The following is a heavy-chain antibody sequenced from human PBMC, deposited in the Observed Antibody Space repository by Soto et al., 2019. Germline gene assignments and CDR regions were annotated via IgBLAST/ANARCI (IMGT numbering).Heavy chain of an antibody. CDR3: ARARRESIAVAGRGNHNWFDP. D-gene: IGHD6-19*01. V-gene: IGHV4-34*01. Sequence: SETLSLTCAVYGGSFSGYYWSWIRQPPGKGLEWIGEINHSGSTNYNPSLKSRVTISVDTSKNQFSLRLSSVTAADTAVYYCARARRESIAVAGRGNHNWFDPWGQGTLVTVSS. CDR1: GGSFSGYY. J-gene: IGHJ5*02. CDR2: INHSGST.